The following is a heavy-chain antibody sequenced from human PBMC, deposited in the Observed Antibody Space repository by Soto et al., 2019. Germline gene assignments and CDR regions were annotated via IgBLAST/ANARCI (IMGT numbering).Heavy chain of an antibody. V-gene: IGHV3-23*01. CDR1: GFTFSNYG. J-gene: IGHJ3*01. Sequence: PGGSLRLSCAGSGFTFSNYGMSWGRQAPGQGLEWVTSMTDSGDRTEYAYSVKGRFTISRDNSKNTLYLQMTSLRAEDTAVYYCTTDGSFAQHVWGQGIMVTVSS. CDR3: TTDGSFAQHV. D-gene: IGHD1-1*01. CDR2: MTDSGDRT.